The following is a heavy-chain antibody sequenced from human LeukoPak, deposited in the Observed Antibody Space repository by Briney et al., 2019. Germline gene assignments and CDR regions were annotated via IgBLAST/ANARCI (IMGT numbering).Heavy chain of an antibody. D-gene: IGHD3-3*01. CDR3: AAHYDFCSCYFRFAGYYYMDV. CDR1: GGSISSGSYY. CDR2: IYTSGST. Sequence: PSETLSLTCTVSGGSISSGSYYWSWIRQPAGKGLEWIGRIYTSGSTNYNPSLKSRVTISVDTSKNQFSLKLSSVTAADTAVDSSAAHYDFCSCYFRFAGYYYMDVWGKGTTVTVSS. J-gene: IGHJ6*03. V-gene: IGHV4-61*02.